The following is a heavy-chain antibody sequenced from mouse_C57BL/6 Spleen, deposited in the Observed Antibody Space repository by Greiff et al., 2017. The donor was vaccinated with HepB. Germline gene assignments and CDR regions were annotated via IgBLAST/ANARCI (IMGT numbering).Heavy chain of an antibody. CDR3: ARLDDYADEGFAY. J-gene: IGHJ3*01. CDR2: INPYNGDT. CDR1: GYSFTGYF. Sequence: EVKLMESGPELVKPGASVKISCKASGYSFTGYFMNWVKQSHGKSLEWIGRINPYNGDTFYNQKFKGKATLTVDKSSSTAHMELLSLTSEDFAVYYCARLDDYADEGFAYWGQGTLVTVSA. D-gene: IGHD2-4*01. V-gene: IGHV1-37*01.